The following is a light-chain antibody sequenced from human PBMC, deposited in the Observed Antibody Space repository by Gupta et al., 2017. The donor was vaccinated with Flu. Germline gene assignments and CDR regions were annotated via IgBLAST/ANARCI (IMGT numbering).Light chain of an antibody. CDR3: MQGTHWPWT. CDR2: KVS. CDR1: QSLVYSEGNTY. V-gene: IGKV2-30*01. Sequence: ISCRSSQSLVYSEGNTYLNWFHQRPGQSPRRLIYKVSNRDPGVPDRFGGTGSGTDFTLKISRVEAEDVGIYYCMQGTHWPWTFGQGTKVEIK. J-gene: IGKJ1*01.